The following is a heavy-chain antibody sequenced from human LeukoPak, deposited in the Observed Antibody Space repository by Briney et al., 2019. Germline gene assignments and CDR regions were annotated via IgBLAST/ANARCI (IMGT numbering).Heavy chain of an antibody. Sequence: GESLKISCKGSGYSFTSYWIGWVRQMPGKGLEWMGIIYPGDSDTRYSPSFQGQVTISADKSISTAYLQWSSLKASDIAMYYCARLGGIVVVPAAKGAFDIWGQGTMVTVSS. J-gene: IGHJ3*02. D-gene: IGHD2-2*01. CDR2: IYPGDSDT. V-gene: IGHV5-51*01. CDR3: ARLGGIVVVPAAKGAFDI. CDR1: GYSFTSYW.